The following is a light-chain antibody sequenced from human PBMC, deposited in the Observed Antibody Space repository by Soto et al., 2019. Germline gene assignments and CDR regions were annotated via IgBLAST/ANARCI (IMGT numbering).Light chain of an antibody. J-gene: IGKJ1*01. V-gene: IGKV1-5*03. CDR1: LSISSW. Sequence: DIQMTQSPSTLSASVGDRVTITCRASLSISSWLAWYQQKPGKAPKLLINKASSLESGVPSRFSGSGSGTEFTLTISSLQPDDFATYYCQQYKSHRRTFGQGTKVDIK. CDR2: KAS. CDR3: QQYKSHRRT.